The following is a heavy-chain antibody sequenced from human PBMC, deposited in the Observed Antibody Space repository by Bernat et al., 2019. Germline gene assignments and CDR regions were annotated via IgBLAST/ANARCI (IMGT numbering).Heavy chain of an antibody. J-gene: IGHJ4*02. CDR3: ARSLNTIVVVSAAIDY. CDR1: GYTFTSYY. D-gene: IGHD2-2*01. V-gene: IGHV1-46*01. CDR2: INPSGGST. Sequence: QVQLVQSGAEVKKPGASVKVSCKASGYTFTSYYMHWVRQAPGQGLEWIGIINPSGGSTSYAQKFQGRVTMTRDTSTSTVYIELSSLRSEDTAVYYCARSLNTIVVVSAAIDYWGQGTLVTVSS.